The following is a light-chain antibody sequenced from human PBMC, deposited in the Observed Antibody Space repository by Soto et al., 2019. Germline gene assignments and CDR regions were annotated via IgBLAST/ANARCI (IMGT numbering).Light chain of an antibody. CDR1: QSVSSSY. V-gene: IGKV3-20*01. Sequence: EMVLTQSPGTLSLSPGERATLSCRASQSVSSSYLAWYQQKPGQAPRLVIYSASGRATGIPDRFSGSGSGTDFTLTISRLEPEDFAVYYCNQDSRSPPITFGQGTRLAI. CDR2: SAS. J-gene: IGKJ5*01. CDR3: NQDSRSPPIT.